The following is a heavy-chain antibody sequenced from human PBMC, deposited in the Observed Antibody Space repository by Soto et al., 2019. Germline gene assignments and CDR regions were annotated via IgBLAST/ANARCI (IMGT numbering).Heavy chain of an antibody. CDR1: GFTVSSNY. CDR3: ARDYGDYTDAFDI. D-gene: IGHD4-17*01. J-gene: IGHJ3*02. V-gene: IGHV3-53*01. Sequence: GGSLRLSCAASGFTVSSNYMIWVRQAPGKGLEWVSVIYSGGSTYYADSVKGRFTISRDNSKNTLYLQMNSLRAEDTAVYYCARDYGDYTDAFDIWGQGTMVTVSS. CDR2: IYSGGST.